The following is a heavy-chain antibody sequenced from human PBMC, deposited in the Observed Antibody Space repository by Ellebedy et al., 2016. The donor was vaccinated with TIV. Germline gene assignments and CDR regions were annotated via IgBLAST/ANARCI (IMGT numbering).Heavy chain of an antibody. V-gene: IGHV1-3*01. CDR1: GYTFTSYA. Sequence: AASVKVSCKASGYTFTSYAMHWVRQAPGQRLEWMGWINAGNGNTKYSQKFQGRVTITRDTPASTAYMELSSLRSEDTAVYYWARDRDYGTFDYWGQGTLVTVSS. D-gene: IGHD4-17*01. J-gene: IGHJ4*02. CDR3: ARDRDYGTFDY. CDR2: INAGNGNT.